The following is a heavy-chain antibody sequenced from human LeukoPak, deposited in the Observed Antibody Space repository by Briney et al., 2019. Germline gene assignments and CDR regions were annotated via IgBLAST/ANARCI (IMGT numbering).Heavy chain of an antibody. Sequence: GGSLRLSCAASGFTFSSYAMSWVRQAPGKGLEWVSAISGSGGSTYYADSVKGRFTISRDNSNTTLYLQMNSLRAEDTVVYYCAKALGLCSGGSCYSLCAFDIWGQGTMVTVSS. J-gene: IGHJ3*02. V-gene: IGHV3-23*01. D-gene: IGHD2-15*01. CDR2: ISGSGGST. CDR1: GFTFSSYA. CDR3: AKALGLCSGGSCYSLCAFDI.